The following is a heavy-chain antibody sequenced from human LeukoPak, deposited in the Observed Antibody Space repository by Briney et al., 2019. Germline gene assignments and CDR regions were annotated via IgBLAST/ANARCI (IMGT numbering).Heavy chain of an antibody. V-gene: IGHV3-23*01. CDR3: ARDGMVYSGSYLGAWSYYYYYMDV. Sequence: PGGSLRLSCAASGFIFSKYAMSWVRQAPGKGLEWVSAISGNGDSTYYADSVKGRFTISRDNSKNTLYLQMNSLRAEDTAVYYCARDGMVYSGSYLGAWSYYYYYMDVWGKGTTVTVSS. D-gene: IGHD1-26*01. CDR2: ISGNGDST. CDR1: GFIFSKYA. J-gene: IGHJ6*03.